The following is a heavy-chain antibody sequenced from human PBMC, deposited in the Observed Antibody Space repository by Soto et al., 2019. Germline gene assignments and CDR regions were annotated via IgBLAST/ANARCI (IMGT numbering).Heavy chain of an antibody. J-gene: IGHJ4*02. Sequence: WGWIRQPPGKGLEWIGSMFYGVSTYYNPSLKSRVTVSVDTSKNQFSLNLRSVTAADTAVYYCARLPSRHLVDYWGQGTLVTVSS. V-gene: IGHV4-39*01. CDR2: MFYGVST. D-gene: IGHD3-3*02. CDR3: ARLPSRHLVDY.